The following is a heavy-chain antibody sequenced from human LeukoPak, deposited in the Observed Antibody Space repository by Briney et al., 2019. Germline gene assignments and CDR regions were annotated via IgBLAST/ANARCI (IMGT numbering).Heavy chain of an antibody. CDR1: GGSFSGYY. CDR2: INHSGST. Sequence: SETLSLTCAVYGGSFSGYYWSWIRQPPGKGLEWIGEINHSGSTNYNPSLKSRVTISVDASKNQFSLKLSSVTAADTAVYYCARIAGYSRVYYYYYYGMDVWGKGTTVTVSS. V-gene: IGHV4-34*01. CDR3: ARIAGYSRVYYYYYYGMDV. J-gene: IGHJ6*04. D-gene: IGHD6-13*01.